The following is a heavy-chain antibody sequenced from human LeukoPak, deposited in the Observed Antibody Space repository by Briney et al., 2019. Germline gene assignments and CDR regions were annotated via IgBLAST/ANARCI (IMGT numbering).Heavy chain of an antibody. D-gene: IGHD4-23*01. CDR3: ARGGKATVVTM. CDR2: IYSSGST. CDR1: GGSINSYY. Sequence: SETLSLTCTVSGGSINSYYWSWIWQPAGKGLEWIGRIYSSGSTNYNPSLKSRVSMSVDTSKNQFSLKLTSVTAADTALYYCARGGKATVVTMWGQGILVTVSS. V-gene: IGHV4-4*07. J-gene: IGHJ4*02.